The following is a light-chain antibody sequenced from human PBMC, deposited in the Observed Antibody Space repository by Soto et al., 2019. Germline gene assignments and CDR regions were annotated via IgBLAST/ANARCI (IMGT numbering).Light chain of an antibody. Sequence: EIVLTQSPGSLSLSPGERATLSCRASHTISSSYLAWYQQKPGQAPRLLMYGISRRATGIPDSLSGSGSGTDLTLTITRLEPEDFAVYYCQQYVTSSPRTFGQGTKVDNK. J-gene: IGKJ1*01. CDR3: QQYVTSSPRT. CDR1: HTISSSY. V-gene: IGKV3-20*01. CDR2: GIS.